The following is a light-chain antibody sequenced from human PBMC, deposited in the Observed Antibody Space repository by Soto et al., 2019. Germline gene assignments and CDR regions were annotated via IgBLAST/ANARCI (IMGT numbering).Light chain of an antibody. J-gene: IGLJ1*01. CDR3: SSYTSDSTPFV. CDR1: SIDVGGYNY. V-gene: IGLV2-14*01. Sequence: QSVLTQPASVSGSPGQSITISCTGTSIDVGGYNYVSWYQQHPGKAPKLMIYEVSYRPSGVSNRFSGSKSGNTASLTISGLQAEDEADYYCSSYTSDSTPFVFGTGTKLTVL. CDR2: EVS.